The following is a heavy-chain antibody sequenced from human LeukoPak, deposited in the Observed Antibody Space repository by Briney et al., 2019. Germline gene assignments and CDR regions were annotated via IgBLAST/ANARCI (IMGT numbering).Heavy chain of an antibody. CDR3: AKVRVYYDSSGPDAFDI. D-gene: IGHD3-22*01. CDR2: ISYDGGNK. J-gene: IGHJ3*02. CDR1: GFTFSSYG. V-gene: IGHV3-30*18. Sequence: GGSLRLSCAASGFTFSSYGMHWVRQAPGKGLEWVAVISYDGGNKYYADSVKGRFTISRDNSKNTLYLQMNSLRAEDTAVYYCAKVRVYYDSSGPDAFDIWGQGTMVTVSS.